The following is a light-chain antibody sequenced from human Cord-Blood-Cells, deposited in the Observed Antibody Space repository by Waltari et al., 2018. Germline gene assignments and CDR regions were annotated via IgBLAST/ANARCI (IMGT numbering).Light chain of an antibody. Sequence: DLFMTQSPDSLAVSLGEGAPINCKSSQSVLYSSNNKNYLAWYQQKPGQPPKLLIYWASTRESGVPDRFSGSGSGTDFTLTISSLQAEDVAVYYCQQYYSTPFTFGPGTKVDIK. V-gene: IGKV4-1*01. CDR1: QSVLYSSNNKNY. J-gene: IGKJ3*01. CDR2: WAS. CDR3: QQYYSTPFT.